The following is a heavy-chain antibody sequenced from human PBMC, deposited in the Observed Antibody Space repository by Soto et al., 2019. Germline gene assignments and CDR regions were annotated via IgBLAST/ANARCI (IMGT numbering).Heavy chain of an antibody. J-gene: IGHJ5*02. CDR3: ARDVETEQHIVVGWFAP. V-gene: IGHV1-18*01. CDR1: GYTFTSYG. CDR2: ISAYNGNT. Sequence: GASVKVSCKASGYTFTSYGISWVRQAPGQGLEWMGWISAYNGNTNYAQKLQGRVTMTTDTSTSTAYMELRSLRSDDTAVYYCARDVETEQHIVVGWFAPWGHGTLVTVSS. D-gene: IGHD2-21*01.